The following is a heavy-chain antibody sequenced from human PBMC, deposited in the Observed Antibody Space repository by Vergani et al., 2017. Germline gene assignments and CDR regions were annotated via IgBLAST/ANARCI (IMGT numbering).Heavy chain of an antibody. Sequence: EVQLLESGGDLVQPGGSLRLSCAASGFTFIMHAMSWVRQAPGKGLEWVSTLSASDRRTHYADSVKGRFTISRDISKNTLFLQMNSLRPEDTAVYYCAKVDRSEVAGTFGAFDIWGQGTMGTGSS. CDR2: LSASDRRT. D-gene: IGHD6-19*01. V-gene: IGHV3-23*01. J-gene: IGHJ3*02. CDR3: AKVDRSEVAGTFGAFDI. CDR1: GFTFIMHA.